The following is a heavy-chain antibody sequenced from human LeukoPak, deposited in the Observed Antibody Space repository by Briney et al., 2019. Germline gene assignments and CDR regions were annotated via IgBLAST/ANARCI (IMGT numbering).Heavy chain of an antibody. V-gene: IGHV3-30*02. Sequence: GGSLRLSCAASGFTFSSYGMHWVRQAPGKGLEWVAVIWYDGSNKYYADSVKGRFTISRDNSKNTLSLQMNSLRTEDTAVYYCAALHTGTFVDYWGQGTLVTVSS. CDR3: AALHTGTFVDY. CDR2: IWYDGSNK. J-gene: IGHJ4*02. CDR1: GFTFSSYG. D-gene: IGHD4-17*01.